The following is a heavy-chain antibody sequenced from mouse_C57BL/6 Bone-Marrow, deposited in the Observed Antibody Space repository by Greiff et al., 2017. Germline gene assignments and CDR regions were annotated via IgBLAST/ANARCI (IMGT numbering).Heavy chain of an antibody. CDR2: IDPNSGGT. V-gene: IGHV1-72*01. CDR1: GYTFTSYW. CDR3: AHGNYFYWYFAV. Sequence: QVQLKESGAELVKPGASVKLSCKASGYTFTSYWMHWVKQRPGRGLEWIGRIDPNSGGTKYNEKFKSKATLTVDKPSSTSYMQLSSLTSEDSAVDYCAHGNYFYWYFAVWGTGTTVTVSS. D-gene: IGHD2-1*01. J-gene: IGHJ1*03.